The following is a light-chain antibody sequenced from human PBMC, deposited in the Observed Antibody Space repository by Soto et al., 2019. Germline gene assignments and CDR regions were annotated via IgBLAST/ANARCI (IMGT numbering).Light chain of an antibody. CDR3: QQYDSSPLT. J-gene: IGKJ4*01. V-gene: IGKV3-20*01. CDR2: GAS. CDR1: QSVSSSY. Sequence: EIVLTQSPGTLSLSPGERATLSCRASQSVSSSYLAWYQQKPGQAPRLLIYGASSRATGISDRFSGSGSGKDFPLTISRLEPEAFAVYYCQQYDSSPLTFGGGTKVEIK.